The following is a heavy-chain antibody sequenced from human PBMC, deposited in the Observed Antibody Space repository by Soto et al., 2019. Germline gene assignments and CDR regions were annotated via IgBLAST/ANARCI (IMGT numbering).Heavy chain of an antibody. D-gene: IGHD4-17*01. V-gene: IGHV3-21*02. CDR3: ARLRFDAFDI. CDR2: ISASSSHK. Sequence: EVQLVETGRRLVKPGESLRLSCVASGFDFSYYTMNWVRQAPGKGLEWASAISASSSHKYSADSVRGRFTFSRDNANNSLYLQMNNLRVEDTAVYYCARLRFDAFDIWGQGTLVTVSS. CDR1: GFDFSYYT. J-gene: IGHJ3*02.